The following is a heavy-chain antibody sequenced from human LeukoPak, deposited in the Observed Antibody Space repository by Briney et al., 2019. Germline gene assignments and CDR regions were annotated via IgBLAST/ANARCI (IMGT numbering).Heavy chain of an antibody. V-gene: IGHV3-23*01. CDR3: AKSKGSGTYCFDY. CDR1: GFTFTSYA. Sequence: PGGSLRLSCAASGFTFTSYAMAWVRQAPGKGLEWVSTITGQSETIWYADSVKGRFTISRDKSKNTVYLQMNSQRAEDTATYYCAKSKGSGTYCFDYWGQGSLVTVSS. D-gene: IGHD3-10*01. J-gene: IGHJ4*02. CDR2: ITGQSETI.